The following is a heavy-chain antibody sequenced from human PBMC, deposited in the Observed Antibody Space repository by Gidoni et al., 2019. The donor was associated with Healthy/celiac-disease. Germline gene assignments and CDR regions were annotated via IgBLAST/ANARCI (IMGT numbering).Heavy chain of an antibody. J-gene: IGHJ4*02. V-gene: IGHV1-45*02. CDR2: ITPFNGNT. CDR1: GYTFTYRY. CDR3: AIDDIPYSGYDM. D-gene: IGHD5-12*01. Sequence: QLQLVQSGAEVKTTGSSVTVSCKASGYTFTYRYLHWVRQAPGQALEWTGWITPFNGNTNYAQKFQDRVTITRDRSMSTAYMELSSLRSEDTAMYYCAIDDIPYSGYDMWGQGTLVTVSS.